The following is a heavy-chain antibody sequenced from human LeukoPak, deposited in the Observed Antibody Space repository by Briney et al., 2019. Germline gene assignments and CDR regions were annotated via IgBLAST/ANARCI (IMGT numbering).Heavy chain of an antibody. Sequence: GGSLRLSCAASGFIFSTYWMTWVRQAPGKGLEWVATIKYDGDEKFYVDSVTGRFTISRDNAKNSLYLQMNSLTAEDTAVYYCARDENYYDSSGYLSGGQGTLVTVSS. D-gene: IGHD3-22*01. V-gene: IGHV3-7*01. CDR2: IKYDGDEK. CDR1: GFIFSTYW. CDR3: ARDENYYDSSGYLS. J-gene: IGHJ4*02.